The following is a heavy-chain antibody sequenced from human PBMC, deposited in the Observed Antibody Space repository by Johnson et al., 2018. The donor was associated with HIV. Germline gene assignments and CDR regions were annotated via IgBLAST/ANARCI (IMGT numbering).Heavy chain of an antibody. Sequence: EVQLVESGGGLIQPGGSLRLSCAASGFTVSSNYMSWVRQAPGKGLEWVSVIYSGGSTYYADSVKGRFTISRDNAKKTLYLQMNSLRAEDTAVYYCARKQWLEIPSDAFDVWGQGTMVTVSS. J-gene: IGHJ3*01. D-gene: IGHD6-19*01. CDR1: GFTVSSNY. CDR2: IYSGGST. V-gene: IGHV3-53*01. CDR3: ARKQWLEIPSDAFDV.